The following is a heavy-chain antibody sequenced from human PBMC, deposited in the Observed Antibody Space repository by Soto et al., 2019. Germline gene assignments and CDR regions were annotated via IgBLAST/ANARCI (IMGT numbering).Heavy chain of an antibody. V-gene: IGHV3-74*01. CDR1: GFTFSSYW. Sequence: VQLVESGGGLVQPGGSLRLSCAASGFTFSSYWMHWVRQAPGKGLVWVSRINSDGSSTSYADSVKGRFTISRDNAKNTLYLQMNSLRAEDTAVYYCAREKYSSGWYEAFDIWGQGTMVTVSS. CDR2: INSDGSST. CDR3: AREKYSSGWYEAFDI. D-gene: IGHD6-19*01. J-gene: IGHJ3*02.